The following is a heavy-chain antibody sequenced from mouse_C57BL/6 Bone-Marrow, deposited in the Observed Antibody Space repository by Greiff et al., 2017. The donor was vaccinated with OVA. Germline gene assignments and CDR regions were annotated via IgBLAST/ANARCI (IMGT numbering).Heavy chain of an antibody. CDR3: TTAYYGNYVGY. V-gene: IGHV14-4*01. CDR2: IDPENGGT. CDR1: GFNIKDDY. Sequence: EVQLQQSGAELVRPGASVKLSCTASGFNIKDDYMPWVKQRPEQGLEWIGWIDPENGGTEYASKFQGKATITADTSSNTAYMQLSSLTSEDTAVYYCTTAYYGNYVGYWGQGTTLTVSA. D-gene: IGHD2-10*01. J-gene: IGHJ2*01.